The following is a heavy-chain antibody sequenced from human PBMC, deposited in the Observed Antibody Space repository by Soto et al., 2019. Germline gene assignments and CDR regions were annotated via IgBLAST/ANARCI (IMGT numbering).Heavy chain of an antibody. CDR3: ASRGHCSNGQCHPFDY. CDR1: DFSLSGFY. V-gene: IGHV3-11*06. J-gene: IGHJ4*02. CDR2: ISMSGSYK. Sequence: GGSLRLSCVGSDFSLSGFYMSWVRQAPGKGLEWLSFISMSGSYKTYAASVEGRFTITRDNVKNILYLQMDSLRVEDTAVYYCASRGHCSNGQCHPFDYWGQGTQVTVSS. D-gene: IGHD2-8*01.